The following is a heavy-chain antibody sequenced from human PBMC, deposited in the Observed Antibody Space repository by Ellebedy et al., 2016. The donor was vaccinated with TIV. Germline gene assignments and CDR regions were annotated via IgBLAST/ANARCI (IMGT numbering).Heavy chain of an antibody. V-gene: IGHV3-33*08. D-gene: IGHD2-21*02. CDR1: GFTFSSYG. CDR3: ARDQLRCGGDCYSRPKYYFDH. J-gene: IGHJ4*02. CDR2: ILYDGSNT. Sequence: PGGSLRLSCAASGFTFSSYGMHWVRQAPGKGLEWVAVILYDGSNTYYADSVKGRFTISRDNSKNTLDLQMNSLRAEDTAVYYCARDQLRCGGDCYSRPKYYFDHWGQGALVTVSS.